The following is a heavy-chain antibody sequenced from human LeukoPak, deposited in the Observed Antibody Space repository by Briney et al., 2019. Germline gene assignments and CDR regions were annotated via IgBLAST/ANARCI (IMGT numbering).Heavy chain of an antibody. J-gene: IGHJ6*03. V-gene: IGHV4-4*07. Sequence: PSETLSLTCTVSGGSISSYYWSWIRQPAGKGLEWIGRIYTSGSTNYNPSLKSRVTMSVDTSKNQFSLKLSSVTAADTAVYYCARDRTRVATYYYYMDVWGKGTTVTVSS. CDR1: GGSISSYY. CDR3: ARDRTRVATYYYYMDV. CDR2: IYTSGST. D-gene: IGHD5-12*01.